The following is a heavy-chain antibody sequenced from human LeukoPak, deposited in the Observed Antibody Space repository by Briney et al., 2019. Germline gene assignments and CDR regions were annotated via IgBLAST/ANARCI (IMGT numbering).Heavy chain of an antibody. V-gene: IGHV3-53*01. CDR1: GFTVSSNS. Sequence: GGSLRLSCTVSGFTVSSNSMSWVRQAPGKGLEWVSFIYSDNTHYSDSVKGRFTISRDNAKNSLYLQMNSLRAEDTAVYYCARSDFWSGYYSPYYYYYYMDVWGKGTTVTVSS. J-gene: IGHJ6*03. D-gene: IGHD3-3*01. CDR2: IYSDNT. CDR3: ARSDFWSGYYSPYYYYYYMDV.